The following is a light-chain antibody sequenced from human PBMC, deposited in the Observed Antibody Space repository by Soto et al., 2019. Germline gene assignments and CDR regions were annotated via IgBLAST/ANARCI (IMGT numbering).Light chain of an antibody. CDR3: QSYDSARWA. CDR1: QGISNY. J-gene: IGKJ1*01. V-gene: IGKV1-27*01. CDR2: AAS. Sequence: DMQLTQSPSSLSESVGARVTLTCLASQGISNYLAWYQQKSGKVPNLLIYAASTLRSGVPSRFSGSGSGTDFTLTISSLQPEDVATYYCQSYDSARWAFGQGTKVDIK.